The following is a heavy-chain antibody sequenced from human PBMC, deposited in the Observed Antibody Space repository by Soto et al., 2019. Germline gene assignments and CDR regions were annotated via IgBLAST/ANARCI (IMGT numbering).Heavy chain of an antibody. J-gene: IGHJ4*02. V-gene: IGHV1-3*01. CDR2: INAGNGNT. D-gene: IGHD1-26*01. CDR1: GYTFTSCA. CDR3: ARSGSLDY. Sequence: GASVKVSCKASGYTFTSCAIHWVRQAPGQRLEWMGWINAGNGNTKYSQNFQGRVTITRDTSASTAYMDLSSLRSEDTAVYFCARSGSLDYWGQGTLVTVSS.